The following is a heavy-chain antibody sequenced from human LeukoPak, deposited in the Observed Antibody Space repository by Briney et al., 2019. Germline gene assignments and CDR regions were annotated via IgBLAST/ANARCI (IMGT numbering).Heavy chain of an antibody. CDR1: GFSLSTSGVG. D-gene: IGHD3-22*01. CDR2: IYWNDDK. Sequence: SGPTLVKPTQTLTLTCTFSGFSLSTSGVGVGWIRQPPGKALEWLALIYWNDDKRYSPSLKSRLTITKDPSKNQVVLTMTNMDPVDTATYYCAHSLYYYDSSGYYWGFDPWGQGTLVTVSS. V-gene: IGHV2-5*01. J-gene: IGHJ5*02. CDR3: AHSLYYYDSSGYYWGFDP.